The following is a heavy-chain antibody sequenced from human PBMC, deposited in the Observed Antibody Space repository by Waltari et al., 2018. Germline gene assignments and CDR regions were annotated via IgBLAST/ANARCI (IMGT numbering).Heavy chain of an antibody. CDR1: EFTFSSYA. CDR2: ISYDGSNK. Sequence: QVQLVESGGGVVQPGRSLRLSCAASEFTFSSYAMHWVRQAPGKGLQWVAVISYDGSNKYYADSVKGRFTISRDNSKNTLYLQMNSLRAEDTAVYYCVRAKTDGFDPWGQGTLVTVSS. J-gene: IGHJ5*02. CDR3: VRAKTDGFDP. V-gene: IGHV3-30-3*01.